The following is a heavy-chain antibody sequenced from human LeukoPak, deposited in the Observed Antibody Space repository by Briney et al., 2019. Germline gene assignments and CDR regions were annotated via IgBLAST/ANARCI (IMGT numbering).Heavy chain of an antibody. CDR1: GGSISSYY. CDR2: IYTSGST. J-gene: IGHJ4*02. V-gene: IGHV4-4*09. CDR3: ARRSWGVYYFDY. D-gene: IGHD3-10*01. Sequence: SETLSLTCTVSGGSISSYYWSWIRQPPGKGLAWIGYIYTSGSTNYHPSLKSRVTISVDTSKNQFPLKLSSVTAADTAVYYCARRSWGVYYFDYWGQGTLVTVSS.